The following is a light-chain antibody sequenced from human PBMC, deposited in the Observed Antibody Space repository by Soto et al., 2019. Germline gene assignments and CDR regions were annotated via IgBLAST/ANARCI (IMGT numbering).Light chain of an antibody. CDR1: QRVSSIY. Sequence: DIVLTQSPGTLSLSPGERATLSCRASQRVSSIYLAWYQQKPGQAPRLLIYGASNRATGVPDRFSGSGSGTEFSRIISRLEPEDFAVYHCQQYGSLARTFGQGTKVEIK. J-gene: IGKJ1*01. CDR3: QQYGSLART. CDR2: GAS. V-gene: IGKV3-20*01.